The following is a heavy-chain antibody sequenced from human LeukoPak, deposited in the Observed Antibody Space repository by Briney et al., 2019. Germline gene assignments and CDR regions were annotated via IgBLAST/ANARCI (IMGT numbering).Heavy chain of an antibody. CDR3: GREIDRVRGGNDY. D-gene: IGHD3-10*01. CDR1: GYTFTAYS. J-gene: IGHJ4*02. CDR2: INPNSGGT. Sequence: ASVTVSCTASGYTFTAYSMHWVRQAPGQGPEWIGWINPNSGGTNYEQKFQGRVTMTREASISTAYMELSRLRSDDTAVYYCGREIDRVRGGNDYWGQGTLVTVSS. V-gene: IGHV1-2*02.